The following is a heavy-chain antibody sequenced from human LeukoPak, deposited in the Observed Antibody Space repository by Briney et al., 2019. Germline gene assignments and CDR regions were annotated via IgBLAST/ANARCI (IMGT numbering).Heavy chain of an antibody. CDR3: AREYQPLDYYYYYMDV. J-gene: IGHJ6*03. Sequence: GGSLRLSCAASGFTFSSYAMHWVRQAPGKGLEWVANIKQDGSEKSYVDSVKGRFTISRDNAKNSLYLQMNSLRAEDTAVYYCAREYQPLDYYYYYMDVWGKGTTVTVSS. D-gene: IGHD2-2*01. V-gene: IGHV3-7*01. CDR2: IKQDGSEK. CDR1: GFTFSSYA.